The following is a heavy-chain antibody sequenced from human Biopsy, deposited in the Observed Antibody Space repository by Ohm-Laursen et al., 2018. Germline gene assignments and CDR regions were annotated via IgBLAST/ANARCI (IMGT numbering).Heavy chain of an antibody. Sequence: SLRLSCTASGFTFSSYEMNWVRQAPGKGLEWVSYISSSGSTIYYADSVKGRFTISRDNAKNSLYLQMNSLRAEDTAVCYCARDGIVGARFNAFDIWGQGTMVTASS. D-gene: IGHD1-26*01. V-gene: IGHV3-48*03. J-gene: IGHJ3*02. CDR2: ISSSGSTI. CDR3: ARDGIVGARFNAFDI. CDR1: GFTFSSYE.